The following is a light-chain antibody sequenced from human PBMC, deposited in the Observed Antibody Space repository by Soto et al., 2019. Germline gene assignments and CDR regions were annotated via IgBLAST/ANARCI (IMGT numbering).Light chain of an antibody. Sequence: EIVMTQSPATLSVSPGETASLSCRASQSAGNFLAWYQQKPGQAPRLLIYYISTRATGIPARFSGSGSWTEFTLTINSLQSEDSAVYYCQQHNQWPITFGQGTRLEI. CDR1: QSAGNF. V-gene: IGKV3D-15*01. CDR2: YIS. CDR3: QQHNQWPIT. J-gene: IGKJ5*01.